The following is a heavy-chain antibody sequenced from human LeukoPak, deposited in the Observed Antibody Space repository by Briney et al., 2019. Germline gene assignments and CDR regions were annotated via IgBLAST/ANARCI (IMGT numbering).Heavy chain of an antibody. CDR1: GFTFSSYA. D-gene: IGHD1-1*01. Sequence: PGGSLRLSCAASGFTFSSYAMSRVRQAPGKGLEWVSAISGSGGSTYYADSVKGRFTISRDNSKNTLYLQMNSLRAEDTAVYYCAKAPTSGTTYYYYGMDVWGQGTTVTVSS. CDR3: AKAPTSGTTYYYYGMDV. CDR2: ISGSGGST. J-gene: IGHJ6*02. V-gene: IGHV3-23*01.